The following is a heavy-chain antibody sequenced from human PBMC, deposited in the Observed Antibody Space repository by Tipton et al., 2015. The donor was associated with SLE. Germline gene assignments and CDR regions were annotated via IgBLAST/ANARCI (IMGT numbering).Heavy chain of an antibody. J-gene: IGHJ3*02. V-gene: IGHV4-39*07. D-gene: IGHD6-25*01. CDR3: AGLPGGADAFDI. Sequence: TLSLTCTVSGGSISSSSYYWGWIRQPPGKGLEWIGGIYYSGSTYYNPSLKSRVTISVDTSKNQFSLKLRSVTAADTAVYYCAGLPGGADAFDIWGQGTMVT. CDR1: GGSISSSSYY. CDR2: IYYSGST.